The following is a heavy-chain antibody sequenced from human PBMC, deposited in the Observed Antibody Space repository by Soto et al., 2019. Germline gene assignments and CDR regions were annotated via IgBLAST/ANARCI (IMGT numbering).Heavy chain of an antibody. Sequence: ASMKVSCKASGYSVTGYYMHWGRQAPGQGLEWLGWINPNRGGTNYAHKVQGWVTMTRDTTISTAYMELSRLRSDDTAVYYCARDCSGGSCSSLDYLGQGTLVTVSS. CDR1: GYSVTGYY. CDR2: INPNRGGT. CDR3: ARDCSGGSCSSLDY. V-gene: IGHV1-2*04. D-gene: IGHD2-15*01. J-gene: IGHJ4*02.